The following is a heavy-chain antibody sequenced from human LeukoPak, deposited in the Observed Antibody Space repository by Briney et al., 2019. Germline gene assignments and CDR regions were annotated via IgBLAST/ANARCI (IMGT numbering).Heavy chain of an antibody. J-gene: IGHJ4*02. D-gene: IGHD3-22*01. CDR2: ISSSSSYI. V-gene: IGHV3-21*01. CDR1: GFTFSSYS. Sequence: GGSLRLSCAASGFTFSSYSMNWVRQAPGKGLEWVSSISSSSSYIYYADSVKGRFTISRDNAKNSLYLQMNSLRAEDTAVYYCARVRGYYSYLIDYWGQGTLVTVSS. CDR3: ARVRGYYSYLIDY.